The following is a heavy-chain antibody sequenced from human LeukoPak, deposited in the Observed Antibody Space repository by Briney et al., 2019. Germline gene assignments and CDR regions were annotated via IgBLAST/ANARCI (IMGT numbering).Heavy chain of an antibody. CDR3: VRGAEGFYP. Sequence: GSLRLSCAASGFTFSTYDMHWARQGKGKGLEWVAGIGTVGDTYYLGSVKGRFTISREDAKNSLYLQMNSLRVGDTAVYYCVRGAEGFYPWGQGTLVTVSS. CDR1: GFTFSTYD. V-gene: IGHV3-13*01. J-gene: IGHJ5*02. CDR2: IGTVGDT.